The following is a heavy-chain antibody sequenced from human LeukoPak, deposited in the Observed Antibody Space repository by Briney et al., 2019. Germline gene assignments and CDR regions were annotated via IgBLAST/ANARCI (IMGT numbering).Heavy chain of an antibody. CDR2: ISYDGSNK. CDR1: GFTFSSYA. J-gene: IGHJ4*02. CDR3: ARDPPMVRGVILDY. V-gene: IGHV3-30*04. D-gene: IGHD3-10*01. Sequence: GGSLRLSCAASGFTFSSYAMHWVRQAPGKGLEWVAVISYDGSNKYYADPVKGRFTISRDNSKNTLYLQMNSLRAEDTAVYYCARDPPMVRGVILDYWGQGTLVTVSS.